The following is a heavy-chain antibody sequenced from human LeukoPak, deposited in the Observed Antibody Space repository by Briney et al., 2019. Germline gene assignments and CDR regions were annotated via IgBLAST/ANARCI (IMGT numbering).Heavy chain of an antibody. Sequence: SVKVSCKASGFTFTSSAMQWVRQARGQRLEWIGWIVVGSGNTNYAQKFQERVTITRDMSTSTAYMELSSLRSEDTAVYYCAAGRYCSGGSCYYYFDYWGQGTLVTVSS. V-gene: IGHV1-58*02. D-gene: IGHD2-15*01. J-gene: IGHJ4*02. CDR2: IVVGSGNT. CDR3: AAGRYCSGGSCYYYFDY. CDR1: GFTFTSSA.